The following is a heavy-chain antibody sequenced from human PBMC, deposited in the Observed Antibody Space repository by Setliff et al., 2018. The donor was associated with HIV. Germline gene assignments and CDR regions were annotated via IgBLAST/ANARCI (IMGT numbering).Heavy chain of an antibody. V-gene: IGHV4-39*01. CDR2: VYYSGST. J-gene: IGHJ4*02. CDR3: ARSTYFFDPSGYKAYYFDS. Sequence: LSLTCSVSDGSISSSNYYWGWIRQPPGKGLEWIGSVYYSGSTYYNPSLKSRITISEDTSRNQFSLKVSSVTAADTALYYCARSTYFFDPSGYKAYYFDSWGQGTQVTVSS. CDR1: DGSISSSNYY. D-gene: IGHD3-22*01.